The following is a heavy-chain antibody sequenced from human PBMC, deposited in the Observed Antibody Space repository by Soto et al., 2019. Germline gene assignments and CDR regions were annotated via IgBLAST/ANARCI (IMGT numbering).Heavy chain of an antibody. D-gene: IGHD1-26*01. Sequence: QVQLVQSGAEVKKPGSSVKVSCKASADTFTGYTVTWVRQAPGQGLEWVGRVIPILGASNFAQKFQGRVTISADKSTDTAYMFLTGLTSEDTAVYYCARSSGSYYSNFDSWGQGTLVTVSS. V-gene: IGHV1-69*08. CDR2: VIPILGAS. J-gene: IGHJ4*02. CDR3: ARSSGSYYSNFDS. CDR1: ADTFTGYT.